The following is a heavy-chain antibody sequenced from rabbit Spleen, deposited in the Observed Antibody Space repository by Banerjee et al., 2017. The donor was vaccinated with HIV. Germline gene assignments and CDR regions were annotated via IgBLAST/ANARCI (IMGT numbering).Heavy chain of an antibody. D-gene: IGHD8-1*01. J-gene: IGHJ4*01. CDR2: IYTGDGTT. Sequence: QSLEESGGGLVQPEGSLTLTCTASGFSFSSNYDICWVRQAPGKGLEWIGYIYTGDGTTGYASWVNGRFTISRSTSLNTVDLKMTSLTAADTATYFCARNLENYAGSSYLDLWGQGTLVTVS. CDR3: ARNLENYAGSSYLDL. V-gene: IGHV1S43*01. CDR1: GFSFSSNYD.